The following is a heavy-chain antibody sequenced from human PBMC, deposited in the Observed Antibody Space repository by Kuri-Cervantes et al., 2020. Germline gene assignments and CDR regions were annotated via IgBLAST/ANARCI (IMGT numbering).Heavy chain of an antibody. J-gene: IGHJ5*02. CDR1: GFTFSSYW. CDR2: IKQDGSEK. Sequence: GGSLRLSCAASGFTFSSYWMSWVRQAPGKGLEWVANIKQDGSEKYYVDSVKGRFTISRDNAKNSLYLQMNSLRAEDTAVYYCAKDSGRITMVRGVIISGDWFDPWGQGTLVTVSS. D-gene: IGHD3-10*01. CDR3: AKDSGRITMVRGVIISGDWFDP. V-gene: IGHV3-7*03.